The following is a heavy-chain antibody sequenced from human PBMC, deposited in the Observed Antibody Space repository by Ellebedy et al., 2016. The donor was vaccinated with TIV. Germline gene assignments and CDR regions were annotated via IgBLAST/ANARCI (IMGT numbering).Heavy chain of an antibody. V-gene: IGHV4-39*01. CDR2: IDYSGST. Sequence: MPGGSLRLSCTVSGGSIPSSRYSLGWIRQPPGKGLEWIGSIDYSGSTYYNPSLQSRVTISVDTSKNQFSLKLSSVTAADTAVYYSARHLVGGFDYWGQGTLVTVSS. CDR1: GGSIPSSRYS. J-gene: IGHJ4*02. D-gene: IGHD3-3*01. CDR3: ARHLVGGFDY.